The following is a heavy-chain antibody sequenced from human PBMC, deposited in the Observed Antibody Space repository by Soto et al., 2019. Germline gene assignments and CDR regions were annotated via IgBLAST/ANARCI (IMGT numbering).Heavy chain of an antibody. Sequence: QITLKESGPSLVRPTQTLTLTCTFSGFSLSSTGVAVGWVRQPPGRALEWLTLIYWDDDERYTPSLKSRLTVTKDTSKNQVVLTLTNVDPADTATYFCVHRVLGAEHLNKFDPWGPGIRVTVSS. CDR1: GFSLSSTGVA. CDR3: VHRVLGAEHLNKFDP. CDR2: IYWDDDE. D-gene: IGHD1-26*01. J-gene: IGHJ5*02. V-gene: IGHV2-5*02.